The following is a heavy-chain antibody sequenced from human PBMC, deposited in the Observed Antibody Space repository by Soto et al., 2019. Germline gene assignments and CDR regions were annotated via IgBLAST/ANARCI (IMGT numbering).Heavy chain of an antibody. D-gene: IGHD3-10*01. J-gene: IGHJ5*02. Sequence: ASVKVSCKASGYTFTNYGISSVRKAPGQGLEWMGWISAYNGNTKYAQKLQGRVTMTTDTSTSTAYMELRSLRSDDTAVYYCARGVGSGSYYNQYNWFDPWGQGTLVTVSS. CDR3: ARGVGSGSYYNQYNWFDP. V-gene: IGHV1-18*01. CDR1: GYTFTNYG. CDR2: ISAYNGNT.